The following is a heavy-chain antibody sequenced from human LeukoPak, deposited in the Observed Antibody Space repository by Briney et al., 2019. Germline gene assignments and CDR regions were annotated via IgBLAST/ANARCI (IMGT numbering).Heavy chain of an antibody. V-gene: IGHV3-21*04. J-gene: IGHJ4*02. CDR3: AKDHCSGGSCYLDY. Sequence: PGGSLRLSCAASRFNLSAYTMNWVRQAPGKGLEWVSSISSRSVYIYYADSLKGRFTISRDNAKNSVYLQMNSLRAEDTALYYCAKDHCSGGSCYLDYWGQGTLVTVSS. CDR1: RFNLSAYT. D-gene: IGHD2-15*01. CDR2: ISSRSVYI.